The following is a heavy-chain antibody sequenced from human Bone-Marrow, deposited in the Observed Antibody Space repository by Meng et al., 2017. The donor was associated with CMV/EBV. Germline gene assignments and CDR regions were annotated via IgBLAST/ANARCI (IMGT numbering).Heavy chain of an antibody. CDR2: INPNSGGT. CDR3: ARELVWGDTQTEDIAFDI. CDR1: GGTFSSYA. J-gene: IGHJ3*02. D-gene: IGHD3-16*01. V-gene: IGHV1-2*02. Sequence: ASVKVSCKASGGTFSSYAISWVRQAPGQGLEWMGWINPNSGGTNYAQKFQGRVTMTRDTSISTAYMELSRLRSDDTAVYYCARELVWGDTQTEDIAFDIWGQGTMVTVSS.